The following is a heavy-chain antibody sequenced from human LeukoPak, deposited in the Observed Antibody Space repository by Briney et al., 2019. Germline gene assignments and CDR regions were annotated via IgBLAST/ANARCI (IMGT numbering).Heavy chain of an antibody. V-gene: IGHV3-23*01. CDR2: IYENGGTT. Sequence: GGSLRLSCVGSGFTFRSHAMSWVRQAPEKGLEFVSGIYENGGTTYYADSVKGRFSISRDNSKNTLYLQMDSLRGEDTAVYYCAKDFRIGYSAHFDYWDQGALVTVPS. D-gene: IGHD2-21*01. CDR3: AKDFRIGYSAHFDY. CDR1: GFTFRSHA. J-gene: IGHJ4*02.